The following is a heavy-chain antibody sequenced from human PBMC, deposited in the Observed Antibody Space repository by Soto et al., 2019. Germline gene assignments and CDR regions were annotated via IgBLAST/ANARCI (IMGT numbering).Heavy chain of an antibody. D-gene: IGHD6-13*01. Sequence: FLRFSCAASGFTFSSYWMSWVRQAPGKGLEWVANIKQDGSEKYYVDSVKGRFTISRDNAKNSLYLQMNSLRAEDTAVYYCARDIIAAAGHIDYWGQGTLVTVSS. CDR3: ARDIIAAAGHIDY. CDR2: IKQDGSEK. V-gene: IGHV3-7*01. J-gene: IGHJ4*02. CDR1: GFTFSSYW.